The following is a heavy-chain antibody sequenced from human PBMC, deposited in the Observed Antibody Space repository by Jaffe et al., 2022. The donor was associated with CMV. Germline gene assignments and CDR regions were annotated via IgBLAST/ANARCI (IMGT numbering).Heavy chain of an antibody. Sequence: EVQLLESGGGLVQPGGSLRLSCAASGFTFSSYAMSWVRQAPGKGLEWVSAISGSGGSTYYADSVKGRFTISRDNSKNTLYLQMNSLRAEDTAVYYCAKDRERRMRIAVAGTMGEFDYWGQGTLVTVSS. CDR2: ISGSGGST. CDR3: AKDRERRMRIAVAGTMGEFDY. V-gene: IGHV3-23*01. CDR1: GFTFSSYA. J-gene: IGHJ4*02. D-gene: IGHD6-19*01.